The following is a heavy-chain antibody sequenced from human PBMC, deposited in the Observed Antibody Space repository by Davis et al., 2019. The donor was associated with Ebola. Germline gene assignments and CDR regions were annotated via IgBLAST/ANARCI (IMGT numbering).Heavy chain of an antibody. CDR3: AKESRGSSWYYYYGMDV. CDR2: IKQDGSEK. CDR1: GFTFSSYW. J-gene: IGHJ6*02. V-gene: IGHV3-7*01. D-gene: IGHD6-13*01. Sequence: GESLKISCAASGFTFSSYWMSWVRQAPGKGLEWVANIKQDGSEKYYVDSVKGRFTISRDNAKNSLYLQMNSLRDEDTAVYYCAKESRGSSWYYYYGMDVWGQGTTVTVSS.